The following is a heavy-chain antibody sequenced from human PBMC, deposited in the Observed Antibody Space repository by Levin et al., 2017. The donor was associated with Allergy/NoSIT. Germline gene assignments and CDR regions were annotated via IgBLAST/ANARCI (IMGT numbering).Heavy chain of an antibody. V-gene: IGHV3-30-3*01. J-gene: IGHJ3*02. CDR1: GFTFSSYA. CDR3: ARGKKYGARADAFDI. D-gene: IGHD2-8*01. CDR2: ISYDGSNK. Sequence: GESLKISCAASGFTFSSYAMHWVRQAPGKGLEWVAVISYDGSNKYYADSVKGRFTISRDNSKNTLYLQMNSLRAEDTAVYYCARGKKYGARADAFDIWGQGTMVTVSS.